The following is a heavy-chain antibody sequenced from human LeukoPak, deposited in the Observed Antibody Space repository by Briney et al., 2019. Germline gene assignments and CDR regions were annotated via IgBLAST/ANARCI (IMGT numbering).Heavy chain of an antibody. J-gene: IGHJ4*02. CDR3: ARDMSPLWSGYPGGFDY. V-gene: IGHV3-74*01. D-gene: IGHD3-3*01. Sequence: PGGSLRLSCAASGFTFSSYWMHWVRQAPGKGLVWVSRINSDGSSTSYADSVKGRFTISRDNAKNTLYLQMNSLRAEDAAVYYWARDMSPLWSGYPGGFDYWGQGTLVTVSS. CDR1: GFTFSSYW. CDR2: INSDGSST.